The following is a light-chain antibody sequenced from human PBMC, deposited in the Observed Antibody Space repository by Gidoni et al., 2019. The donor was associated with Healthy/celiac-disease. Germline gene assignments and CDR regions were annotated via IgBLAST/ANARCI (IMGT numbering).Light chain of an antibody. CDR1: QSISSY. Sequence: EIRMTQAPTSLSAALGYKVTITCRASQSISSYLNWYQQKPGKAPKLLIYAASSLQSGVPSKYSRSGVGVNGVQTCSILKFQNLSTDLRDNSWSTMYTFGQGTKLEIK. J-gene: IGKJ2*01. CDR2: AAS. V-gene: IGKV1-39*01. CDR3: DNSWSTMYT.